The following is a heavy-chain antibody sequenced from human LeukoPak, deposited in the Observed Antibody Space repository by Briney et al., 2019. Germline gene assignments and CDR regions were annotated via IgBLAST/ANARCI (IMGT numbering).Heavy chain of an antibody. CDR3: SAAVAGSFPG. Sequence: GGSLRLSCSASGFTFSSYGMHWVRQAPGKGLEYVSTISSDGIRYYAVSVKGRFTISRDNSKNTVYLQMSSLRTEDTAVYYCSAAVAGSFPGWGQGTLVIVSS. CDR1: GFTFSSYG. V-gene: IGHV3-64D*06. J-gene: IGHJ4*02. CDR2: ISSDGIR. D-gene: IGHD6-19*01.